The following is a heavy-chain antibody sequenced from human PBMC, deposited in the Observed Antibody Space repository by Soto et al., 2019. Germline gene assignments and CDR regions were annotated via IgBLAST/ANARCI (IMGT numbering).Heavy chain of an antibody. D-gene: IGHD6-6*01. CDR1: GFTFSSYG. CDR2: IWYDGSNK. Sequence: GGSLRLSCAASGFTFSSYGMHWVRQAPGKGLEWVAVIWYDGSNKYYADSVKGRFTISRDNSKNTLYLQMNSLRAEDTAVYYCARTRGEQLELDYWGQGTLVTVSS. J-gene: IGHJ4*02. V-gene: IGHV3-33*01. CDR3: ARTRGEQLELDY.